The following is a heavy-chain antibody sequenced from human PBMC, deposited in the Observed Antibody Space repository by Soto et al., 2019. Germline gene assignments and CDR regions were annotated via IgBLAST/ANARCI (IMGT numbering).Heavy chain of an antibody. CDR3: AKVEQDIVLVPAASAGMDV. V-gene: IGHV3-30*18. CDR2: ISYDGSNK. CDR1: GLTFSSYG. D-gene: IGHD2-2*01. Sequence: QVQLVESGGGVVQPGRSLRLSCAASGLTFSSYGMHWVRQAPGKGLEWVAVISYDGSNKYYADSVKGRFTISRDNSKNPLYLQMNSLRAEDTAVYYCAKVEQDIVLVPAASAGMDVWGQETTVTVSS. J-gene: IGHJ6*02.